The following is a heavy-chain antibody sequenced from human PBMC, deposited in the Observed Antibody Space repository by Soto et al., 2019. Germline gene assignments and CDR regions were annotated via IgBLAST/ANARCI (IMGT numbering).Heavy chain of an antibody. D-gene: IGHD3-3*01. V-gene: IGHV4-61*01. CDR3: ARLRFLERLVNWFDP. J-gene: IGHJ5*02. CDR2: IYYSGST. CDR1: GGSVSSGSYY. Sequence: SETLSLTCTVSGGSVSSGSYYWSWIRQPPGKGLEWIGYIYYSGSTNYNPSLKSRVTISVDTSKNQFSLKLSSVTAADTAVYYCARLRFLERLVNWFDPWGQGTLVTVSS.